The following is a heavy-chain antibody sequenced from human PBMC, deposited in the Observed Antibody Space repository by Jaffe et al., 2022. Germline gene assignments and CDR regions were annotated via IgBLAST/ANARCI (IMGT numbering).Heavy chain of an antibody. CDR1: RVSVSGEY. V-gene: IGHV4-59*02. Sequence: QVRLQESGPGLVNPSETLSLTCTVSRVSVSGEYWTWIRQPPGKGLEWIGYAANNGATSYSPSLNSRVSISVDPSKNQFTLELSSVTAADTAVYYCAKGRSTPNYWGQGTLVTVSS. CDR2: AANNGAT. CDR3: AKGRSTPNY. J-gene: IGHJ4*02.